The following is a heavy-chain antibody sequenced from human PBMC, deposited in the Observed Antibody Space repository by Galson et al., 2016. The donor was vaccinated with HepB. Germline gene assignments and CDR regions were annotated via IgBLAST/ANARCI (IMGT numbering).Heavy chain of an antibody. CDR1: GLTLSLYG. V-gene: IGHV3-30*03. Sequence: SLRLSCAASGLTLSLYGMHWVRQAPGKGLEWVAFVSHDGRNQRYAESVKGRFTISRDNSKNTLYLQMNSLRAEDAALYFCARRGYCSGGACSQYFDYWGQGTLVTVSS. D-gene: IGHD2-15*01. CDR3: ARRGYCSGGACSQYFDY. J-gene: IGHJ4*02. CDR2: VSHDGRNQ.